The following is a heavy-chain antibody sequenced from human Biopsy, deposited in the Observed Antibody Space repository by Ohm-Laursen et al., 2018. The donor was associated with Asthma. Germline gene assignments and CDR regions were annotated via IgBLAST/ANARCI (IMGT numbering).Heavy chain of an antibody. Sequence: SVKVSCKASGYTFTNYAIHWVRQAPGQRLEWMGWINAGNGNTKYSQKFQGRVTITRDTSASTAYMLLRSLRSEDTAVYYCASSIAVADSDAFDIWGQGTMVTVSS. D-gene: IGHD6-19*01. CDR1: GYTFTNYA. J-gene: IGHJ3*02. CDR3: ASSIAVADSDAFDI. V-gene: IGHV1-3*01. CDR2: INAGNGNT.